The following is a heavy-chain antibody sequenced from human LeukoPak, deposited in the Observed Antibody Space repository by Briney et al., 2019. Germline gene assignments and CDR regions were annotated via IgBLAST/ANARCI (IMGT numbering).Heavy chain of an antibody. D-gene: IGHD4-17*01. V-gene: IGHV4-59*01. CDR3: ARVKDGLYGDHVIDY. CDR2: IYYSGSTNYNPSL. CDR1: GGSISSYY. J-gene: IGHJ4*02. Sequence: SETLSLTCTVSGGSISSYYCAWIRQPPGKGLEWIGSIYYSGSTNYNPSLNYNPSLKSRVTISVDTSKNQFSLRLSSVTAADTAVYYCARVKDGLYGDHVIDYWGQGTLVTVSS.